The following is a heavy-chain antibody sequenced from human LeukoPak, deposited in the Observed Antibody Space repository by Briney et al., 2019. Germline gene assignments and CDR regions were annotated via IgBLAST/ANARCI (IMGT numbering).Heavy chain of an antibody. Sequence: TGGSLRLSCAASGFTFSSYGMHWVRQAPGKGLEWVAVISYDGSNKYYADSVKGRFTISRDNSKNTLYLQMNSLRVEDTAVYYCAKDLEMATIRYYFDYWGQGTLVTVSS. D-gene: IGHD5-24*01. CDR3: AKDLEMATIRYYFDY. V-gene: IGHV3-30*18. J-gene: IGHJ4*02. CDR1: GFTFSSYG. CDR2: ISYDGSNK.